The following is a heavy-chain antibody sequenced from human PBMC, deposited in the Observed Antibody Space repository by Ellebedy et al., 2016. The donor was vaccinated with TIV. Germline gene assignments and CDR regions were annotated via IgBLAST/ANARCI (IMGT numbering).Heavy chain of an antibody. D-gene: IGHD3-9*01. CDR2: MSGSGGSI. Sequence: GESLKISCAASGFSITSYAMSWVRQAPGKGLEWVSGMSGSGGSIYYADSVKGRFTISRDISKNTLYLQMNSLRSEDTAVYYCAKEIRNFDPDAFDTWGQGTMVTVSS. J-gene: IGHJ3*02. V-gene: IGHV3-23*01. CDR1: GFSITSYA. CDR3: AKEIRNFDPDAFDT.